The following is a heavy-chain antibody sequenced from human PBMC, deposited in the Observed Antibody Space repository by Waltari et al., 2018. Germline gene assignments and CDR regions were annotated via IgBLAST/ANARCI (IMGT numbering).Heavy chain of an antibody. CDR1: GFTLTNYN. V-gene: IGHV3-21*02. CDR2: IDSSRTYI. J-gene: IGHJ3*02. CDR3: ASPRGTPFDI. D-gene: IGHD3-10*01. Sequence: EVQLVESGGGLVKPGGSLRLSCAASGFTLTNYNMNWVRQAPGKGLEWVSSIDSSRTYINYADSVKGRFTISRDDAKNSLYLQMNSLRAEDTAVYYCASPRGTPFDIWGQGTMVTVSS.